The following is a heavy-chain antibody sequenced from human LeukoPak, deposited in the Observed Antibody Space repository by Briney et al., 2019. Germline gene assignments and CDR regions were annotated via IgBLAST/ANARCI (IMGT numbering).Heavy chain of an antibody. CDR1: GFIFSNYY. V-gene: IGHV3-11*01. D-gene: IGHD6-13*01. Sequence: PGGSLRLSCAASGFIFSNYYMSWIRQAPGKGLEWVAYISSSGTDIYYADSVKGRFTISRDNAKSSLYLQMNSLRAEDTAVYYCARDTSSWTLGAYWGQGTRVTVSS. J-gene: IGHJ4*02. CDR2: ISSSGTDI. CDR3: ARDTSSWTLGAY.